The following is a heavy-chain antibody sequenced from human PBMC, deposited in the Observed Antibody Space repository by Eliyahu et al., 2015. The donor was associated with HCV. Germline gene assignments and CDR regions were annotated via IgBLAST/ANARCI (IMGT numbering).Heavy chain of an antibody. Sequence: EVQLVXSGGGLVQPGGSLKLSCAASGFIFXDSAMHWVRXASGKGLEWVGRIRSKANNYGTAYAASVTGRFTISRDDSKNTVYLQVNSLKTEDTAMYYCTRSISGTTSAFDIWGQGTMVTVSS. CDR2: IRSKANNYGT. V-gene: IGHV3-73*02. CDR1: GFIFXDSA. CDR3: TRSISGTTSAFDI. J-gene: IGHJ3*02. D-gene: IGHD1-20*01.